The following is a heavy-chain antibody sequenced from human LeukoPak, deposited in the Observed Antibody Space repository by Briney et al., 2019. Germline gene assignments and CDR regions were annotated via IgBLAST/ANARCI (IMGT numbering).Heavy chain of an antibody. CDR2: IYYSGST. D-gene: IGHD3-22*01. CDR1: GGSLSSYY. Sequence: SETLSLTCTVSGGSLSSYYWSWLRQPPGKGLEGIGYIYYSGSTNYNPSLKSRVTISVDTSKNQFSLKLSSVTAADTAVYYCARHGDSSGYYIFDYWGQGTLVTVSS. V-gene: IGHV4-59*08. J-gene: IGHJ4*02. CDR3: ARHGDSSGYYIFDY.